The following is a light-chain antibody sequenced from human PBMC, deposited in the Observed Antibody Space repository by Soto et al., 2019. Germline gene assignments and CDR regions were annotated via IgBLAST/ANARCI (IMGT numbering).Light chain of an antibody. V-gene: IGKV3-11*01. Sequence: EIVLTQSPVTLSLSPGERATLSCRASQSVFSSLAWYQQKPGQAPRLLIYDASTRATAIPARFRGSGSGTDFTLTISSLEPEDFAVYYRHQRSNWPLTFGGGTKVEIK. J-gene: IGKJ4*01. CDR3: HQRSNWPLT. CDR1: QSVFSS. CDR2: DAS.